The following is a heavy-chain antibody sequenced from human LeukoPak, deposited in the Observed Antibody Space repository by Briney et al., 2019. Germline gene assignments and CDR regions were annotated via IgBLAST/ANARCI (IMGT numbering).Heavy chain of an antibody. CDR1: GFTFSSYG. J-gene: IGHJ4*02. V-gene: IGHV3-30*03. CDR2: ISYDGSNK. Sequence: GGSLRLSCAASGFTFSSYGMHWVRQAPGKGLEDVAVISYDGSNKYYADSVKGRFTISRDNSKNTLYLQMTSLSAEDTAVYYCATIAVAGTVVGYWGQGTLVTVSS. CDR3: ATIAVAGTVVGY. D-gene: IGHD6-19*01.